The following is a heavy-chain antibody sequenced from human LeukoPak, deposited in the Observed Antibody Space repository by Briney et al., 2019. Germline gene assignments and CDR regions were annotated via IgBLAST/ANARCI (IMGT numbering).Heavy chain of an antibody. J-gene: IGHJ5*02. Sequence: SETLSLTCTVSGYSISSGYYWGWIRQPPGKGLEWIGSIYHSGSTYYNPSLKSRVTISVDTSKNQFSLKLSSVTAADTAVYYCARDGPGTNWFDPWGQGTLVTVSS. CDR3: ARDGPGTNWFDP. CDR1: GYSISSGYY. V-gene: IGHV4-38-2*02. CDR2: IYHSGST.